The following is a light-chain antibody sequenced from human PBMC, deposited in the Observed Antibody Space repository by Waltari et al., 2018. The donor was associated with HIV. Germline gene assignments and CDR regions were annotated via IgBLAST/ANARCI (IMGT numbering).Light chain of an antibody. Sequence: DIVMTQSPLSLPVPPGEPASISCRSSQSLLHSNGYNYLDWYLQKPGQSPQLLIYLGSNRASGVPDRFSGSGSGTDFTLKISRVEAEDVGVYYCMQALQITWTFGQGTKVEIK. CDR1: QSLLHSNGYNY. CDR3: MQALQITWT. V-gene: IGKV2-28*01. CDR2: LGS. J-gene: IGKJ1*01.